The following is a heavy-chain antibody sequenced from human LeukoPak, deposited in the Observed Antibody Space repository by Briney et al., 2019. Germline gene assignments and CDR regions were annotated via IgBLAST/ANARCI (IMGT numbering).Heavy chain of an antibody. D-gene: IGHD3-22*01. Sequence: SVKVSFKASGGTFSSYAISWVRQAPGQGLEWMGGIIPIFGTANYAQKFQGRVTITTDESTSTAYMELSSLRSEDTAVYYCARQGYYDSSGLFDYWGQGTLVTVSS. J-gene: IGHJ4*02. V-gene: IGHV1-69*05. CDR3: ARQGYYDSSGLFDY. CDR2: IIPIFGTA. CDR1: GGTFSSYA.